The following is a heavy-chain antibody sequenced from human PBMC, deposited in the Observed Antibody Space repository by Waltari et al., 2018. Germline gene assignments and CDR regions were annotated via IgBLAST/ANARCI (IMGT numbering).Heavy chain of an antibody. CDR3: ARSGALVGATGY. CDR2: SDYSGGT. J-gene: IGHJ4*02. Sequence: QLQLQESGPGLVKPSETLSLTCTVSGGPISSSSYYWGWIRQPPGKGLEWIGSSDYSGGTYYNPSLKSRVTISVDTSKNQFSLKLSSVTAADTAVYYCARSGALVGATGYWGQGTLVTVSS. CDR1: GGPISSSSYY. V-gene: IGHV4-39*07. D-gene: IGHD1-26*01.